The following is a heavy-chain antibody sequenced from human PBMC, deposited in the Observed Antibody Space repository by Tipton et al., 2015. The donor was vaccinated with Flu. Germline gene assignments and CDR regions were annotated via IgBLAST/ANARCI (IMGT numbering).Heavy chain of an antibody. V-gene: IGHV4-39*01. J-gene: IGHJ5*02. CDR2: IYYRGST. Sequence: TLSLTFTVSGGSISSSSYYWGWIRQPPGKGLEWIGSIYYRGSTYYNPSLKSRVTISADTSKNEFSLKLSSVTAADTAVYYCARRMGGIFGWFGPWGQGTLVTVSS. D-gene: IGHD3-3*01. CDR3: ARRMGGIFGWFGP. CDR1: GGSISSSSYY.